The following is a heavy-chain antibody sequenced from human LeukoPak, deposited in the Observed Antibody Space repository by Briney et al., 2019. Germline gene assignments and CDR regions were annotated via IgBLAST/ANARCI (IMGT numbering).Heavy chain of an antibody. CDR1: GYSFTSYW. CDR3: ARHHSSGDSSAIDPFDY. CDR2: IYPGDSDT. Sequence: GESLKISCKGSGYSFTSYWIGWVRQMPGKGLEWMGIIYPGDSDTRYSPSFQGQVTISADKSISTAYLQWSSLKASDTAMYYCARHHSSGDSSAIDPFDYWGQGTLVTVS. J-gene: IGHJ4*02. D-gene: IGHD3-22*01. V-gene: IGHV5-51*01.